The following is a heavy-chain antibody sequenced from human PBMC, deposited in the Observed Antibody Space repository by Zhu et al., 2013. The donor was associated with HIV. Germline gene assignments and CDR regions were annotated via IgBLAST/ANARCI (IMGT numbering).Heavy chain of an antibody. D-gene: IGHD7-27*01. CDR3: ARGIRARNPIWGSRNWFDP. Sequence: QVQLVQSGAEVKQPGASVKVSCKASGYTFTRFHIHWVRQAPGQGLEWMGIIRSSGGDSTYTQKFQGRVTMTRDTSISTAYMELSSLRSEDTAVYYCARGIRARNPIWGSRNWFDPGAREPWSSSPQ. CDR2: IRSSGGDS. J-gene: IGHJ5*02. CDR1: GYTFTRFH. V-gene: IGHV1-46*01.